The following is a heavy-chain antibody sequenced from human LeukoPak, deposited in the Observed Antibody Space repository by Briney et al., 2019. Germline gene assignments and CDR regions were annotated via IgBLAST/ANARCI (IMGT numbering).Heavy chain of an antibody. J-gene: IGHJ3*02. CDR3: ARGAIASPNDAFDI. CDR2: ISYVGSNK. CDR1: GFTFSSYA. V-gene: IGHV3-30-3*01. Sequence: GRSLRLSCAASGFTFSSYAMHWVRQAPGKGLEWVAVISYVGSNKYYADSVKGRFTISRDNSKNTLYLQMNSLRAEDTAVYYCARGAIASPNDAFDIWGQGTMVTVSS.